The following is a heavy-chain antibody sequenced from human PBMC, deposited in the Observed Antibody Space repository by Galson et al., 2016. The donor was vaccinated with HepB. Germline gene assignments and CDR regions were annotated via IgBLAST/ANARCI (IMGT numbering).Heavy chain of an antibody. V-gene: IGHV1-18*01. D-gene: IGHD2-2*01. CDR1: GYTFNTHD. CDR3: ARVPSTYCSGTSCLFDT. J-gene: IGHJ5*02. CDR2: ISTYKGNT. Sequence: SVKVSCKASGYTFNTHDISWVRQAPGQGLEWMGIISTYKGNTNYAQDFQGRVTVTTDTSTSTAYMELRSLRSDDTAVYSCARVPSTYCSGTSCLFDTWGQGTLVTVSS.